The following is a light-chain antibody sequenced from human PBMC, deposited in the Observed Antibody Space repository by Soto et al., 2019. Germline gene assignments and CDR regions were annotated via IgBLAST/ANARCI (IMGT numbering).Light chain of an antibody. J-gene: IGLJ2*01. Sequence: QSALTQPPSASGSPGQSVTISCTGTDEDIGGYNYVSWYQQRPGSVPKVIIFEVSQRPSGVPDRFSGSKSGNTASLTVSGLQAEDEASYYCSSYAGANTLIFGGGTKVTVL. V-gene: IGLV2-8*01. CDR2: EVS. CDR3: SSYAGANTLI. CDR1: DEDIGGYNY.